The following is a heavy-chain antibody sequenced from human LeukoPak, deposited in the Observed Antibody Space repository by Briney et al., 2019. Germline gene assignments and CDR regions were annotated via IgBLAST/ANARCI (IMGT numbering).Heavy chain of an antibody. CDR3: ARAGLLWFGELLPKDY. Sequence: ASVTVSCKASGYTFTNYDINWVRQATGQGVEGMGWMNPNSGNTGYAQKFQGRVTITRNTSISTAYMELSSLRSEDTAVYYCARAGLLWFGELLPKDYWGQGTLVTVSS. D-gene: IGHD3-10*01. CDR1: GYTFTNYD. V-gene: IGHV1-8*01. CDR2: MNPNSGNT. J-gene: IGHJ4*02.